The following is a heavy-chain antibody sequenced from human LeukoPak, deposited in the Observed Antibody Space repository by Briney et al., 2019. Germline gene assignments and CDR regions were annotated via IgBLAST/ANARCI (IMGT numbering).Heavy chain of an antibody. J-gene: IGHJ4*02. CDR1: GFTFSSYY. D-gene: IGHD3-10*01. CDR2: INGDNT. CDR3: AREIHGSGTIYLDY. V-gene: IGHV3-23*01. Sequence: GGSLRLSCAASGFTFSSYYMNWVRQAPGKGLEWVSAINGDNTYYADSVKGQFTISRDNSKSTLYLQLNSLRVEDTALYYCAREIHGSGTIYLDYWGQGSLVTVSS.